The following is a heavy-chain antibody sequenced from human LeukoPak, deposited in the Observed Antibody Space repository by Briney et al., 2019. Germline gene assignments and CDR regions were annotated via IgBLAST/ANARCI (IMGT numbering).Heavy chain of an antibody. CDR3: ARGEVAYYDSSGYFNWFDP. CDR2: MNPNSGNT. D-gene: IGHD3-22*01. CDR1: GYTFTSYD. V-gene: IGHV1-8*01. Sequence: ASVKVSCKASGYTFTSYDINWVRQATGQGLEWTGWMNPNSGNTGYAQKFQGRVTMTRNTSISTAYMELSSLRSEDTAVYYCARGEVAYYDSSGYFNWFDPWGQGTLVTVSS. J-gene: IGHJ5*02.